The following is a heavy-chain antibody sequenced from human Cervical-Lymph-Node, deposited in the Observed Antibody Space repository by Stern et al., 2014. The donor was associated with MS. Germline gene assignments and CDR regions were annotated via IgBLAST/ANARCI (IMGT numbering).Heavy chain of an antibody. V-gene: IGHV1-2*06. CDR3: GRRNCPNGICYIDY. Sequence: QVQLMQSGPEVKKPGASVQVSCKTSGYTFTDYYIHWVRQAPGQGLEWVGRINPNSGVTDYAQQFQGRVTLTGDTSTTTSYMDLRSLRYDDTAVYYCGRRNCPNGICYIDYWGQGSLVTVSS. CDR2: INPNSGVT. D-gene: IGHD2-8*01. J-gene: IGHJ4*02. CDR1: GYTFTDYY.